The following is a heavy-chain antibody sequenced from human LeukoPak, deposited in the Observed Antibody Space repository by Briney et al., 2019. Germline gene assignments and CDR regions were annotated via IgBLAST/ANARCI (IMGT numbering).Heavy chain of an antibody. J-gene: IGHJ4*02. V-gene: IGHV4-59*01. D-gene: IGHD3-10*01. CDR3: ARAGSTLLRFGELQYYFDY. Sequence: SETLSLTCTVSGGSISSYYWSWIRQPPGKGLEWIGYIYYSGSTNYNPSLKSRVTISVDTSKNQFSLKLSSVTAADTAVYYCARAGSTLLRFGELQYYFDYWGQGTLVTVSS. CDR2: IYYSGST. CDR1: GGSISSYY.